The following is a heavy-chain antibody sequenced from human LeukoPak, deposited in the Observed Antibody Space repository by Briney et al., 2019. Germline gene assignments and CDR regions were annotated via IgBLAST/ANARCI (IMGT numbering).Heavy chain of an antibody. V-gene: IGHV3-23*01. J-gene: IGHJ4*02. CDR1: GFTFSSYA. CDR3: ARDDKGGDHPTTVTTEPFDY. CDR2: ISGSGGST. D-gene: IGHD4-17*01. Sequence: PGGSLRLSCAASGFTFSSYAMSWVRQAPGKGLEWVSAISGSGGSTYYADSVKGRFTISRDNAKNSLYLQMNSLRAEDTAVYYCARDDKGGDHPTTVTTEPFDYWGQGTLVTVSS.